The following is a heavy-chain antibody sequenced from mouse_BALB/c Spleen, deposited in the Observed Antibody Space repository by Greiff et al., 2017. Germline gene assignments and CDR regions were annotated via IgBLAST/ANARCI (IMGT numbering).Heavy chain of an antibody. V-gene: IGHV1S81*02. J-gene: IGHJ3*01. CDR3: ARVYDGYYAPLAY. D-gene: IGHD2-3*01. Sequence: VQLQQPGAELVKPGASVKLSCKASGYTFTSYWMHWVKQRPGQGLEWIGEINPSNGRTNYNEKFKSKATLTVDKSSNTAYMQLSSLTSEDSAVYYCARVYDGYYAPLAYWGQGTLVTVSA. CDR1: GYTFTSYW. CDR2: INPSNGRT.